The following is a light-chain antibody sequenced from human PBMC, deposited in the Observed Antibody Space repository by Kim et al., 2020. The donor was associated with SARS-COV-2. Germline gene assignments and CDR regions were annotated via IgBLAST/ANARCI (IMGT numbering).Light chain of an antibody. V-gene: IGKV1-39*01. CDR2: AAS. J-gene: IGKJ2*03. CDR3: QQSYSTPYS. Sequence: SASVGDRVTSTCRASESISSYLNWYQQKPGKAPKLLIYAASSLQSGVPSRFSGSGSGTDFTLTISSLQPEDFATYYCQQSYSTPYSFGQGTKLEI. CDR1: ESISSY.